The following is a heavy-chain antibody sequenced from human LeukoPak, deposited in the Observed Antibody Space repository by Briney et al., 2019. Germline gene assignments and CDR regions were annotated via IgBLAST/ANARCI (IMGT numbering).Heavy chain of an antibody. CDR2: IYSGGAT. J-gene: IGHJ4*02. Sequence: PGGSLRLSCAASGFTVSTNYMSWVRQAPGKGLEWVSVIYSGGATFYADSVKGRFTISRDNSRNTLYLQMNSLRAEDTAVYYCARDRAYSYGYSDYFENWGQGTLVTVSS. V-gene: IGHV3-53*01. D-gene: IGHD5-18*01. CDR1: GFTVSTNY. CDR3: ARDRAYSYGYSDYFEN.